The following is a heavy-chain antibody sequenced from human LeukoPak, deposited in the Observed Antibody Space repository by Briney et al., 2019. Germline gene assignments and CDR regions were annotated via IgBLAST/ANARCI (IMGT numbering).Heavy chain of an antibody. CDR1: GFTFSTYA. CDR2: ISYDGNNI. V-gene: IGHV3-30-3*01. D-gene: IGHD3-22*01. CDR3: ARAYHYDSSGSYAFDI. J-gene: IGHJ3*02. Sequence: PGRSLRLSCAASGFTFSTYALHWVRQAPGKGLEWVAVISYDGNNIYYVDSVKGRFTISRDNSKNTLYLQMNSLRAEDTAVYYCARAYHYDSSGSYAFDIWGQGTMVTVSS.